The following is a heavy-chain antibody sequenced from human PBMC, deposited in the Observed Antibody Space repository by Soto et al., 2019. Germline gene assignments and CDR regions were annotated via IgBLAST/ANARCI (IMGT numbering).Heavy chain of an antibody. V-gene: IGHV1-8*01. D-gene: IGHD5-18*01. CDR2: MNPNSGNT. J-gene: IGHJ6*02. Sequence: QVQLVQSGAEVKKPGASVKVSCKASGYTFTSYDINWVRQATGQGLEWMGWMNPNSGNTGYAQKYQGRVTMTRNTSKSTAYMGLSSLRSEDNAVYYCARSRGSGIPLWSYYYYYGMDVWGQGTTVTVSS. CDR3: ARSRGSGIPLWSYYYYYGMDV. CDR1: GYTFTSYD.